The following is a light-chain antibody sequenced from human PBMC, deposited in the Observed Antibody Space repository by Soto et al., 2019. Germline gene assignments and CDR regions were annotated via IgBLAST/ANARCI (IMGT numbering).Light chain of an antibody. CDR3: QQRSNWPRLT. Sequence: EIVLTQSPDTLSLSPGERATLSCRASQSVSSYLAWYQQKPGQAPRLLIYDASNRATGIPARFSGSGSGTDFTLTISSLEPEDFAVYYCQQRSNWPRLTFGGGNKVEIK. CDR1: QSVSSY. J-gene: IGKJ4*01. CDR2: DAS. V-gene: IGKV3-11*01.